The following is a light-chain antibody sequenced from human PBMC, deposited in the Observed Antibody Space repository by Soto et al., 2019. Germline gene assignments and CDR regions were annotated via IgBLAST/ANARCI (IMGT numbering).Light chain of an antibody. CDR1: SSDVGGYNY. CDR2: EVT. Sequence: QSALTQPASVSGSPGQSITISCTGTSSDVGGYNYVSWYQVHPGKAPKLMIYEVTNRPSGVSNRFSGSKSGNTASLTISGRQADDEATYFCSSYVTDTTPYVFGTGTKLTVL. CDR3: SSYVTDTTPYV. V-gene: IGLV2-14*01. J-gene: IGLJ1*01.